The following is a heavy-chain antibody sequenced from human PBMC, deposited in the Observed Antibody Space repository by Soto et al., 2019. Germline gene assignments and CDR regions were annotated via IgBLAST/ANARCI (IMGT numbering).Heavy chain of an antibody. V-gene: IGHV1-2*02. CDR1: GYTFTDYY. Sequence: QVQLVSSGAGVKKPGASVKVSCRASGYTFTDYYIHWVRQAPGQGLQWVGWINPNSGATEYAQKFQGRVTMTWDPSISTVYMEVTRLRSDDTALYFCARAAPLRYSGYALDHWGQGTRVTVST. D-gene: IGHD5-12*01. CDR2: INPNSGAT. CDR3: ARAAPLRYSGYALDH. J-gene: IGHJ4*02.